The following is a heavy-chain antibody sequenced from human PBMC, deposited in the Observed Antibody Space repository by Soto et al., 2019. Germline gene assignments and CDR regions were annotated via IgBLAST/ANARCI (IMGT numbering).Heavy chain of an antibody. J-gene: IGHJ5*02. CDR2: IWYDGSNK. CDR1: GFTFCSYG. D-gene: IGHD3-10*01. V-gene: IGHV3-33*01. CDR3: ARESTGSYISWFDP. Sequence: GGSLKICCAACGFTFCSYGMPWFRQDPGKGLEWVAVIWYDGSNKYYADSVKGRFTISRDNSKNTLYLQMNSLRAEDTAVYYCARESTGSYISWFDPWGQGTLLTVSS.